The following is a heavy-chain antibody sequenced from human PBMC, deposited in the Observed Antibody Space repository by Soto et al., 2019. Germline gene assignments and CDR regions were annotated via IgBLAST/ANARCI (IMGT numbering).Heavy chain of an antibody. CDR1: GGSISSYY. V-gene: IGHV4-59*08. J-gene: IGHJ6*02. CDR3: AGGYSNYYYYYGMDV. CDR2: IYYSGST. Sequence: SETLSLTCTVSGGSISSYYWSWIRQPPGKGLEWIGYIYYSGSTNYNPSLKSRVTISVDTSKTQFSLKLSSVTAADTAVYYCAGGYSNYYYYYGMDVWGQGTTVTVSS. D-gene: IGHD4-4*01.